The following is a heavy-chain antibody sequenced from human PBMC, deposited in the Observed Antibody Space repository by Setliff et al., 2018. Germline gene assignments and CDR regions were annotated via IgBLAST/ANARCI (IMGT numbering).Heavy chain of an antibody. CDR3: ARTQASSSLLRADAFDI. V-gene: IGHV4-59*11. Sequence: PSETLSLTCIVSGGSISSHYWSWIRQPPGKGLEWIGSIYYSGSTNYNPSLKSRVTISVDTSKNQFSLKLSSVTAADTAVYYCARTQASSSLLRADAFDIWGQGTMVTVSS. CDR2: IYYSGST. J-gene: IGHJ3*02. D-gene: IGHD6-6*01. CDR1: GGSISSHY.